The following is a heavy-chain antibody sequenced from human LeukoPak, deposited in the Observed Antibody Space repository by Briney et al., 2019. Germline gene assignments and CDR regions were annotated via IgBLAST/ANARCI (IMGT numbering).Heavy chain of an antibody. Sequence: ASVKVSCKASGYTFTSYGFSWVRQAPGQGLEWMGWISAYNGNTDYAQKIQGRVTMTTDTSTSTAYMELRSLRSDDTAVYYCARVDYYYYDSNEYYKRRIDYWGQGTLVTVSS. D-gene: IGHD3-22*01. CDR2: ISAYNGNT. CDR1: GYTFTSYG. J-gene: IGHJ4*02. CDR3: ARVDYYYYDSNEYYKRRIDY. V-gene: IGHV1-18*01.